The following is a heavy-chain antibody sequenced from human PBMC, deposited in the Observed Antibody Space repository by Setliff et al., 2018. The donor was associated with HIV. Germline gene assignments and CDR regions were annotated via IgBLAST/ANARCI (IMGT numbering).Heavy chain of an antibody. Sequence: GESLKISCAASGFTFSTYWMHWVRQTPGKGLVWVSRISSDGSVTNYADSVKGRFTISRDNAKNTLYLQMNSLRAEDTAVYYCARVDDDHVWARRYFDYWGQGTLVTVSS. V-gene: IGHV3-74*01. CDR3: ARVDDDHVWARRYFDY. CDR2: ISSDGSVT. J-gene: IGHJ4*02. D-gene: IGHD3-16*01. CDR1: GFTFSTYW.